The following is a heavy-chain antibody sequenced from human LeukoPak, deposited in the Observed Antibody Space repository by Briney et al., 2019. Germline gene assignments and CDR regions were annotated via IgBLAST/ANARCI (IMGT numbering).Heavy chain of an antibody. CDR3: ARDDYGDYGYY. Sequence: GGSLRLSCSASGFTFSIRPMHWVRQAPGKGLEWVANIKEDGSEKYYVDSVKGRFTISRDNAKNSLYLQMNSLRAEDTAVYYCARDDYGDYGYYWGQGTLVTVSS. V-gene: IGHV3-7*04. CDR1: GFTFSIRP. CDR2: IKEDGSEK. J-gene: IGHJ4*02. D-gene: IGHD4-17*01.